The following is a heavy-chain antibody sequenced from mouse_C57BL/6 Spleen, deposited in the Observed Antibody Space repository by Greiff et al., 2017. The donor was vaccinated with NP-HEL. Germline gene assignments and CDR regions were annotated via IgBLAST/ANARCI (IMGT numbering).Heavy chain of an antibody. J-gene: IGHJ4*01. Sequence: EVKLMESGPELVKPGASVKISCKASGYSFTGYYMNWVKQSPEKSLEWIGEINPSTGGTTYNQKFKAKATLTVDKSSSTAYMQLKSLTSEDSAVYYCASEDPTVVAGDAMDYWGQGTSVTVSS. CDR1: GYSFTGYY. CDR2: INPSTGGT. CDR3: ASEDPTVVAGDAMDY. V-gene: IGHV1-42*01. D-gene: IGHD1-1*01.